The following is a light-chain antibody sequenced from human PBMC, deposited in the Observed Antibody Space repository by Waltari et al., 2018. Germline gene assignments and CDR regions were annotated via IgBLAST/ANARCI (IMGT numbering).Light chain of an antibody. CDR1: RHNTGTNT. V-gene: IGLV1-44*01. CDR2: SNN. CDR3: ATWDDSLNGVV. J-gene: IGLJ2*01. Sequence: QCVLTQPPSASGTPGQGVTISCSGSRHNTGTNTVTWYQQLQGTAPKFLMYSNNQRPSGVPDRFSGSKSGTSASLAVSGLQSEDEGDYYCATWDDSLNGVVFGGGTKLTVL.